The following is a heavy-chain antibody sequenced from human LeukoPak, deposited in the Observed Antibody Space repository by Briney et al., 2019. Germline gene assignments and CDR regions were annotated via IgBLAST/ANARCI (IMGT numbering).Heavy chain of an antibody. CDR2: IYYTGIT. V-gene: IGHV4-59*01. D-gene: IGHD3-22*01. Sequence: SETLSLTCAVSGGAITSYDGSWIRQPPGKGLEWIGDIYYTGITNYNPSLRSRVTTSADTSNNQFSLMLTSLTAADTAVYYCAIMARQPTTDYYYEVDYWGQGTLVTVSS. CDR3: AIMARQPTTDYYYEVDY. CDR1: GGAITSYD. J-gene: IGHJ4*02.